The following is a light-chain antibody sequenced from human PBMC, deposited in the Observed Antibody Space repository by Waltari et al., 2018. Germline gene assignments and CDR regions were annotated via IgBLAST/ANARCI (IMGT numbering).Light chain of an antibody. Sequence: QSALTQPASVSGSPGQSITVSCTGTSSDVGGSDYVSWYHQHPGQVPKLIIYDVSKRPSGVSNRFSGSKFGNTASLTISGLQAEDEADYYCSSYTTSSPWVFGGGTKLTVL. J-gene: IGLJ3*02. CDR3: SSYTTSSPWV. CDR1: SSDVGGSDY. CDR2: DVS. V-gene: IGLV2-14*03.